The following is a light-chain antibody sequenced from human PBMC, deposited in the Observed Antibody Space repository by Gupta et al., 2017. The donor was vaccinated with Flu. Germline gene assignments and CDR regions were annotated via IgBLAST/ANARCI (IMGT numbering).Light chain of an antibody. CDR3: SSYAGSNTVV. V-gene: IGLV2-8*01. CDR1: SSDVGGYNY. J-gene: IGLJ2*01. CDR2: EVI. Sequence: VTISCTGTSSDVGGYNYVSWYQQHPGKAPKLVIYEVIKRPSGVPDRFSGSKSGNTASLTVSGLQAEDEADYYCSSYAGSNTVVFGGGNKLTVL.